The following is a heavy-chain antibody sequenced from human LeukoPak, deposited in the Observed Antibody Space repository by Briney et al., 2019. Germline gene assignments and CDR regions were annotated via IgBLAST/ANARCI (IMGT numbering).Heavy chain of an antibody. D-gene: IGHD6-13*01. CDR3: ATVSGSSSWCTFQH. Sequence: ASVKVSCKVSGYTLTELSMHWVRQAPGKGLEWMGGFDPEDGETIYAQKFQGRVTMTEDTSTDTAYMELSSLRSEDTAVYYCATVSGSSSWCTFQHWGQGTLVTVSS. J-gene: IGHJ1*01. CDR2: FDPEDGET. V-gene: IGHV1-24*01. CDR1: GYTLTELS.